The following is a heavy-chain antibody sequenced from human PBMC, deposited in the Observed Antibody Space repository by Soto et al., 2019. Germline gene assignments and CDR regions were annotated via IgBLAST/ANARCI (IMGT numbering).Heavy chain of an antibody. CDR3: ARGPSFYYDFWSGYSYQAEYYYYYGMDV. Sequence: GASVKVSCKASGYTFTSYYMHWVRQAPGQGLEWMGIINPSGGSTSYAQKFQGRVTMTRDTSTSTVYMELSSLRSEDTAVYYGARGPSFYYDFWSGYSYQAEYYYYYGMDVWGQGTTVTVSS. CDR1: GYTFTSYY. D-gene: IGHD3-3*01. CDR2: INPSGGST. J-gene: IGHJ6*02. V-gene: IGHV1-46*01.